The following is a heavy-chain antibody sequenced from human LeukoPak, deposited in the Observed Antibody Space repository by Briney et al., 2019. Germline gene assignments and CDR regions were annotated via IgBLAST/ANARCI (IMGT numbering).Heavy chain of an antibody. CDR2: VNHSGST. Sequence: SETLSLTCTVSAYSISGGYYWSWIRQPPGKGLEWIGEVNHSGSTNYNPSLKSRVTISVDTSKNQFSLKLSSVTAADTAVYYCARPTALYARRFDYWGQGTLVTVSS. D-gene: IGHD2/OR15-2a*01. V-gene: IGHV4-34*01. CDR1: AYSISGGYY. J-gene: IGHJ4*02. CDR3: ARPTALYARRFDY.